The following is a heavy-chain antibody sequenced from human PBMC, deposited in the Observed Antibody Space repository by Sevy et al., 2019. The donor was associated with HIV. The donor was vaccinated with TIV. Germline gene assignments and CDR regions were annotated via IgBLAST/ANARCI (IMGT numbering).Heavy chain of an antibody. V-gene: IGHV3-23*01. CDR1: GFTFSSYA. CDR3: DKDGGSVDIVVVVAATPFDY. Sequence: GGSLRFSCAASGFTFSSYAMSWVRQAPGKGLEWVSAISGSGGSTYYADSVKGRVTISRDNCKNTLYLQMNSLRAEDTAVYYCDKDGGSVDIVVVVAATPFDYWGQGTLVTVSS. CDR2: ISGSGGST. D-gene: IGHD2-15*01. J-gene: IGHJ4*02.